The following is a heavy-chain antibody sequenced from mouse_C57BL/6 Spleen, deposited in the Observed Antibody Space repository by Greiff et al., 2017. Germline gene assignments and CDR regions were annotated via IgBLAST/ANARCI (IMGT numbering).Heavy chain of an antibody. V-gene: IGHV1-72*01. D-gene: IGHD2-13*01. CDR2: IDPNSGGT. CDR3: ARSGMMTRGLYYAMDY. Sequence: VQLQQPGAELVKPGASVKLSCKASGYTFTSYWMHWVKQRPGRGLEWIGSIDPNSGGTKYNEKFKSKATLTVDKPSSTAYMQLSSLTSEDSAVYYCARSGMMTRGLYYAMDYWGQGTSVTVSS. CDR1: GYTFTSYW. J-gene: IGHJ4*01.